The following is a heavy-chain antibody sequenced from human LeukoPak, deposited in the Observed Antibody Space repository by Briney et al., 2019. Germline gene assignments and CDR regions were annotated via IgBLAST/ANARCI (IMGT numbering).Heavy chain of an antibody. CDR1: GGSISSYY. CDR2: IYHSGST. Sequence: SSETLSLTCTVSGGSISSYYWGWIRQPPGKGLEWIGYIYHSGSTYYNPSLKSRVTISVDRSKNQFSLKLSSVTAADTAVYYCASAIIAAAGTGRFDYWGQGTLVTVSS. J-gene: IGHJ4*02. D-gene: IGHD6-13*01. V-gene: IGHV4-59*12. CDR3: ASAIIAAAGTGRFDY.